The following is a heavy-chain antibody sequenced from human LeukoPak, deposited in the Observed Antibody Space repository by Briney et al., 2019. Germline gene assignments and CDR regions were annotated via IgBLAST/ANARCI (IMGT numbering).Heavy chain of an antibody. CDR2: IYYSGST. CDR1: GGSVSSGSYY. D-gene: IGHD6-13*01. V-gene: IGHV4-61*01. Sequence: SETLSLTCTVSGGSVSSGSYYWSWIRQPPGKGLEWIGYIYYSGSTNYNPSLKSRVTISVDTSKNQFSLKLSSVTAADTAVYYCVSRGGIGAAGLDYWGQGNLVTVSS. J-gene: IGHJ4*02. CDR3: VSRGGIGAAGLDY.